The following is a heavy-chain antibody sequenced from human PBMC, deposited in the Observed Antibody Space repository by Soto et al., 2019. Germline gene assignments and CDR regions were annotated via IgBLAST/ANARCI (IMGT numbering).Heavy chain of an antibody. CDR2: ISGSGGTT. CDR3: AKHGDCSSTSCYFDY. D-gene: IGHD2-2*01. J-gene: IGHJ4*02. CDR1: GFTFSIYA. V-gene: IGHV3-23*01. Sequence: GGSLRLSCAASGFTFSIYAMNWVRQAPGKGLEWVSIISGSGGTTYYADSVKGRFTISRDNSKNTLYLQMNSLRAEDTAVYYCAKHGDCSSTSCYFDYWAQGTLVTVSS.